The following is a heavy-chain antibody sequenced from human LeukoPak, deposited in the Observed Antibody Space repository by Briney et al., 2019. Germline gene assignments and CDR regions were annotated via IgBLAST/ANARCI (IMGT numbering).Heavy chain of an antibody. D-gene: IGHD6-13*01. J-gene: IGHJ6*03. Sequence: GGSLRLSCAASGFTFSSYGMHWVRQAPGKGLEWVAFIRYDGSNKYYADSVKGRFTISSDNSKNPLYLQMNSLRAEDTAVYYCAKDPSSSEYYYYYYMDVWGKGTTVTVSS. CDR2: IRYDGSNK. V-gene: IGHV3-30*02. CDR1: GFTFSSYG. CDR3: AKDPSSSEYYYYYYMDV.